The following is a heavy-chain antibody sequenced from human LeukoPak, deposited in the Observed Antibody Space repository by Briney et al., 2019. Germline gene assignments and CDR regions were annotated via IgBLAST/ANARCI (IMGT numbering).Heavy chain of an antibody. V-gene: IGHV4-34*01. CDR1: GGSFSGYY. CDR2: INHSGST. J-gene: IGHJ4*02. Sequence: PSETLSLTCAVYGGSFSGYYWSWIRQPPGKGLEWIGEINHSGSTNYNPSLKSRVTISVDTSKNQFSLKLSSVTAADTAVYYCARSRPYYGIDYWGQGTLVTVSS. D-gene: IGHD3-10*01. CDR3: ARSRPYYGIDY.